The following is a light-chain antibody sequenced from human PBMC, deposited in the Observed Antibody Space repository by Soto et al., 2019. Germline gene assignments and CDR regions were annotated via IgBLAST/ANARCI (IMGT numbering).Light chain of an antibody. CDR3: VLYMGSGVWV. CDR2: NTN. V-gene: IGLV8-61*01. CDR1: SGSASTSYY. J-gene: IGLJ3*02. Sequence: QTVVTQEPSFSVSPGRTVTLTCGLSSGSASTSYYPSWYQQTPGQAPRTLIYNTNKRSSGVPDRFSGSILGNKAALTITGAQADDESDYYCVLYMGSGVWVFGGGTKLTVL.